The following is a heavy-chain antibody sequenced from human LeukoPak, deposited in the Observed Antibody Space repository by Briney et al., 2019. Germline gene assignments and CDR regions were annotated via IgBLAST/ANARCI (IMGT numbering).Heavy chain of an antibody. V-gene: IGHV4-31*03. J-gene: IGHJ4*02. D-gene: IGHD3-22*01. CDR1: GGSISSGGYY. Sequence: SQTLSLTCTVSGGSISSGGYYWSWIRQHPGKGLEWIGYIYYSGSTYYNPSLKSRVTISVDTSKNQFSLKLSSVTAADTAVYYCAGGLDHYYDSSGYPGPQDYWGQGTLVTVSS. CDR2: IYYSGST. CDR3: AGGLDHYYDSSGYPGPQDY.